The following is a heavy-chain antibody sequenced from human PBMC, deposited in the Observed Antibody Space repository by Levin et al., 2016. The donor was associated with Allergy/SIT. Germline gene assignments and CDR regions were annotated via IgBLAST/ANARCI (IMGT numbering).Heavy chain of an antibody. CDR3: ARGLWELPGRDDAFDI. Sequence: WVRQAPGQGLEWMGGIIPIFGTANYAQKFQGRVTITADESTSTAYMELSSLRSEDTAVYYCARGLWELPGRDDAFDIWGQGTMVTVSS. J-gene: IGHJ3*02. D-gene: IGHD1-26*01. CDR2: IIPIFGTA. V-gene: IGHV1-69*01.